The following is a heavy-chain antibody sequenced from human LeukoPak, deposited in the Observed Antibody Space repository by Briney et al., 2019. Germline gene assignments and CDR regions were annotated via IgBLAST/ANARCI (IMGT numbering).Heavy chain of an antibody. V-gene: IGHV3-66*01. CDR2: IYSGGST. CDR1: GFSVSRNY. Sequence: GGSLRLSCAASGFSVSRNYMTWVRQAPGEGLEWVSLIYSGGSTSYADSVKGRFTISRDNSKNTLYLQMNSLRAEDTAVYYCARDLSISATVTTLFYWGQGTLVTVSS. J-gene: IGHJ4*02. CDR3: ARDLSISATVTTLFY. D-gene: IGHD4-17*01.